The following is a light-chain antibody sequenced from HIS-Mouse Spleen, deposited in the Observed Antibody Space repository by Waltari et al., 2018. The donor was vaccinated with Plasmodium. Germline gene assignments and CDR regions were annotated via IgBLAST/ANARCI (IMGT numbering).Light chain of an antibody. CDR2: EGS. V-gene: IGLV2-23*01. CDR3: CSYAGSSTYV. Sequence: QSALTQPASVSGSPGQSITISCTGPSSDVGSYKLVSWYQQHPGKAPKLMIYEGSKRPSGVSNRFSGSKSGNTASLTISGLQAEDEADYYCCSYAGSSTYVFGTGTKVTVL. CDR1: SSDVGSYKL. J-gene: IGLJ1*01.